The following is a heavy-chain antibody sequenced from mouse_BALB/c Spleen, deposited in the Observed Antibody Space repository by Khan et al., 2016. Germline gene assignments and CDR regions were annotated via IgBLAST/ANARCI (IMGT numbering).Heavy chain of an antibody. CDR1: GFSLTSYG. V-gene: IGHV2-9*02. J-gene: IGHJ2*01. CDR2: IWAGGST. D-gene: IGHD3-1*01. CDR3: ARVRDRATFDY. Sequence: QVQLKVSGPGLVAPSQSLSITCTVSGFSLTSYGVHWVRQPPGNGLEWLGVIWAGGSTNYNSALMSRLSVSKDNSKSPVFITINSLQTDDTVMYYGARVRDRATFDYGGQGTTLTVSS.